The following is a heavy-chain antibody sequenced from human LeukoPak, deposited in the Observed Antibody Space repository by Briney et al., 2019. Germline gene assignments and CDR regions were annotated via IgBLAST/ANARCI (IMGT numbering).Heavy chain of an antibody. Sequence: GGSLRLSCAASGFTFSSYGMHWVRQAPGKGLEWVAVISYDGSNKYYADSVRGRFTISRDNSKNTLYLQMNSLRAEDTAVYYCAKDLGDYDRPFYYYYGMDVWGQGTTVTVSS. D-gene: IGHD4-17*01. J-gene: IGHJ6*02. CDR3: AKDLGDYDRPFYYYYGMDV. CDR1: GFTFSSYG. CDR2: ISYDGSNK. V-gene: IGHV3-30*18.